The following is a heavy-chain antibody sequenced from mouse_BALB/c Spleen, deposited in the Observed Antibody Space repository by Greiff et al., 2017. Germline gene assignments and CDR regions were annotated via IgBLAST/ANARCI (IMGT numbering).Heavy chain of an antibody. CDR2: ISSGGST. CDR1: GFTFSSYD. V-gene: IGHV5-6-5*01. CDR3: ARGLMGGLRAWFAY. D-gene: IGHD2-4*01. Sequence: DVKLVESGGGLVKPGGSLKLSCAASGFTFSSYDMSWVRQTPEKRLEWVASISSGGSTYYPDSVKGRFTISRDNARNILYLQMSSLRSEDTAMYYCARGLMGGLRAWFAYWGQGTLVTVSA. J-gene: IGHJ3*01.